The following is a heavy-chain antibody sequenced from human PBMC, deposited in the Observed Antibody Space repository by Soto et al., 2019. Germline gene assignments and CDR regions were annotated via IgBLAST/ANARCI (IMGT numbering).Heavy chain of an antibody. V-gene: IGHV1-2*02. CDR1: GYTFTGYY. Sequence: ASVKVSCKASGYTFTGYYMHWVRQAPGQGLEWMGWINPNSGGTNYAQKFQGRVTMTRDTSISTAYMELSRLRSDDTAVYYCAGGGHTAMVSHYYYGMDVWGQGTTVTVSS. D-gene: IGHD5-18*01. CDR3: AGGGHTAMVSHYYYGMDV. CDR2: INPNSGGT. J-gene: IGHJ6*02.